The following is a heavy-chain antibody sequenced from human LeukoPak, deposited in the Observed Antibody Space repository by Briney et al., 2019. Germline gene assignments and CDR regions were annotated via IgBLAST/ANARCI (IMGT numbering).Heavy chain of an antibody. CDR2: ITGSGDAT. Sequence: GGSLRLSCAASGFTFNNYAMSWVRQAPGKGLEWVSVITGSGDATYYAGSVKGRFTLSRDTSQNTLYLQMSSLRAEDTAIYYCAQVGCSSTSCYDFWGQGTLVTVSS. CDR3: AQVGCSSTSCYDF. V-gene: IGHV3-23*01. J-gene: IGHJ4*02. CDR1: GFTFNNYA. D-gene: IGHD2-2*01.